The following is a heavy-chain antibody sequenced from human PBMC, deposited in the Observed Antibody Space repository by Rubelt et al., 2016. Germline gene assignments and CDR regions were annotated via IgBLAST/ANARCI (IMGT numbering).Heavy chain of an antibody. V-gene: IGHV3-7*03. CDR1: GFTFRNYW. Sequence: EVQLVESGGGLVQPGGSLRLSCAASGFTFRNYWMSWVRQAPGKGLEWVANIRQDGSDKYYVDSVKGRFTVSRDNAKNSLYLQMNSLRDDDTAVYYCVRRGDNSGYYDYWGQGTPVTVSS. J-gene: IGHJ4*02. D-gene: IGHD2-21*01. CDR2: IRQDGSDK. CDR3: VRRGDNSGYYDY.